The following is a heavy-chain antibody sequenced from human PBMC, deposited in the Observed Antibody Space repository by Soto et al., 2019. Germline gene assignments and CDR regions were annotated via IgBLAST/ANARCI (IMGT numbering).Heavy chain of an antibody. Sequence: GGSLRLSCAASGFTFGSYAMHWVRQAPGKGLEWVAGISCDGSIKYYGDSVKGRFSVSRDNSKNTLYLQMNSLRPEDTAVNYCARDVGPAVTTPYDYWGQGTLVTVSS. D-gene: IGHD4-17*01. CDR1: GFTFGSYA. CDR3: ARDVGPAVTTPYDY. J-gene: IGHJ4*02. V-gene: IGHV3-30-3*01. CDR2: ISCDGSIK.